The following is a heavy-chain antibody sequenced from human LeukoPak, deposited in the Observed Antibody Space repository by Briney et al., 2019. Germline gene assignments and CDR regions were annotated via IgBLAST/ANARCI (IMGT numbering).Heavy chain of an antibody. V-gene: IGHV4-4*02. CDR3: ASSDGLPPRSDSSYDVFDY. CDR2: IYHSGRA. D-gene: IGHD5-12*01. CDR1: GASIFSGNW. J-gene: IGHJ4*02. Sequence: SGTLSLTCAVSGASIFSGNWWSWVRQPPGKGLEWIGEIYHSGRANYNPSLKSRVTISPDKSKNQFSLNLSSVTAADTALYYCASSDGLPPRSDSSYDVFDYWGQGTLVTVSS.